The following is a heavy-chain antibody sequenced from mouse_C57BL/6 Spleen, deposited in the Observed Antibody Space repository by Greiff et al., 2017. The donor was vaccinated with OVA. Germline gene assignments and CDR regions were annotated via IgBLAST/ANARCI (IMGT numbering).Heavy chain of an antibody. J-gene: IGHJ4*01. D-gene: IGHD3-3*01. CDR3: ARTRDYAMDY. CDR2: ISSGSSTI. V-gene: IGHV5-17*01. Sequence: EVKLMESGGGLVKPGGSLKLSCAASGFTFSDYGMHWVRQAPEKGLEWVAYISSGSSTIYYADTVKGRFTISRDNAKNTLFLQMTSLRSEDTDMYYCARTRDYAMDYWGQGTSVTVSS. CDR1: GFTFSDYG.